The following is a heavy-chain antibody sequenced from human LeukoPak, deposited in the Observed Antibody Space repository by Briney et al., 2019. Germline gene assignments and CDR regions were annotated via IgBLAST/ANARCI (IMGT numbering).Heavy chain of an antibody. Sequence: GESLKISCKGSGYSFTSYWISWVRQMPGKGLEWMGRIDPSDSYTNYSPSFQGHVTISADKSISTAYLQWSSLKASDTAMYYCATVGATTPPSDKNWGQGTLVTVSS. V-gene: IGHV5-10-1*01. CDR2: IDPSDSYT. CDR1: GYSFTSYW. D-gene: IGHD1-26*01. CDR3: ATVGATTPPSDKN. J-gene: IGHJ4*02.